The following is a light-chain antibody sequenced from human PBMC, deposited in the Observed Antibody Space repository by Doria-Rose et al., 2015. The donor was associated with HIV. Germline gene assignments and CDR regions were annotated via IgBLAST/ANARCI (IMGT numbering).Light chain of an antibody. CDR3: QQYGTSRGT. V-gene: IGKV3-20*01. CDR2: DAS. Sequence: TQSPGTLSLSPGERATLSCRASQRVKSRYLAWYQQKPGQAPRLLIYDASTSATGIPDRFSGSGSGTDFTLTISRLEPEDVAVYYCQQYGTSRGTFGQETRLEIK. J-gene: IGKJ5*01. CDR1: QRVKSRY.